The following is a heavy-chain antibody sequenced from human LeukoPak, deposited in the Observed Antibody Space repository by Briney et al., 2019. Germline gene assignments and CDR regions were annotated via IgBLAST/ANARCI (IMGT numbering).Heavy chain of an antibody. CDR1: GGTFTIYA. V-gene: IGHV1-69*13. D-gene: IGHD3-3*01. CDR3: ARAISNPPYYYYYYMDV. CDR2: IIPIFGTA. J-gene: IGHJ6*03. Sequence: SVRVSSKASGGTFTIYAISWVRHAPGQGLEWMGGIIPIFGTANYAQKFQGRVTTTADESTSTAYMELSSLRSEDTAVYYCARAISNPPYYYYYYMDVWGKGTTVTISS.